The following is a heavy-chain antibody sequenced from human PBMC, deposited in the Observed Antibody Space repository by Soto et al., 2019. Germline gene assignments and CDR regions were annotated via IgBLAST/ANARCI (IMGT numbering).Heavy chain of an antibody. CDR3: ARRVISGTHPLDY. CDR1: GFTVSSYH. D-gene: IGHD1-7*01. V-gene: IGHV3-72*01. CDR2: VRNIANSYTT. Sequence: PGGSLRLSCAASGFTVSSYHMSWVRQAPGKGLEWVGRVRNIANSYTTEYAASAKGRFIISRDDSKNSLYLQMNSLKTEDSAVYFCARRVISGTHPLDYWGQGALVTVSS. J-gene: IGHJ4*02.